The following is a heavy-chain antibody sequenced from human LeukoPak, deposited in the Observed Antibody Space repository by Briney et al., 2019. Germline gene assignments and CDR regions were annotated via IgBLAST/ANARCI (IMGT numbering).Heavy chain of an antibody. V-gene: IGHV4-61*02. CDR1: GGSISSSSYY. J-gene: IGHJ4*02. CDR2: IYTSGST. D-gene: IGHD5-12*01. CDR3: ARGYDAFDY. Sequence: PSETLSLTCTVSGGSISSSSYYWSWIRQPAGKGLEWIGRIYTSGSTNYNPSLKSRVTMSVDTSKNQFSLKLSSVTAADTAVYYCARGYDAFDYWGQGTLVTVSS.